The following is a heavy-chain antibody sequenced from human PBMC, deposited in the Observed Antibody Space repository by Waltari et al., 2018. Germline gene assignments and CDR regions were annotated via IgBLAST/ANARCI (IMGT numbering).Heavy chain of an antibody. D-gene: IGHD3-22*01. CDR1: GFTFSRYW. Sequence: EEQLVESGGGLAQPGESLRLSCAASGFTFSRYWMDWVRQAPGKGLVGVSRINSDGSSRTYADSVKGRFTISRDNAKNTLYVQMNRLRAEDTAVYYCARVATKTYSSPVPGRPYYYGMDVWGQGTTVTVSS. CDR2: INSDGSSR. J-gene: IGHJ6*02. CDR3: ARVATKTYSSPVPGRPYYYGMDV. V-gene: IGHV3-74*01.